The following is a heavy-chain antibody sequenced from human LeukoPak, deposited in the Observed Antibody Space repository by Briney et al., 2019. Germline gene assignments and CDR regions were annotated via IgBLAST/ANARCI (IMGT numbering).Heavy chain of an antibody. CDR2: ISSSGSTI. J-gene: IGHJ3*02. V-gene: IGHV3-48*03. D-gene: IGHD6-6*01. CDR1: GFTFSSYE. Sequence: GGSLRLSCAASGFTFSSYEMNWVRQAPGKGLEWVSYISSSGSTIYYADSVKGRFTISRDNAKNSLYLQMNSLRAEDTAVYYCARDSSSSYAFDIWGQGTMVTVSS. CDR3: ARDSSSSYAFDI.